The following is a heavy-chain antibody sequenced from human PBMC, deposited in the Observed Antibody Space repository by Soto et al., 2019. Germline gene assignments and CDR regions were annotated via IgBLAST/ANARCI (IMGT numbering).Heavy chain of an antibody. CDR1: VDSMNRYY. J-gene: IGHJ4*02. CDR2: IYNTGST. Sequence: SETLSLTCTVSVDSMNRYYWNWIRQSPGKGLEWIGYIYNTGSTNYSPSSKSRVTMSVDMSKKEFSLKLSSVTAADTAGYYCGISRLNDRVRGIFDYWGRGTLVPVS. V-gene: IGHV4-4*08. D-gene: IGHD3-10*01. CDR3: GISRLNDRVRGIFDY.